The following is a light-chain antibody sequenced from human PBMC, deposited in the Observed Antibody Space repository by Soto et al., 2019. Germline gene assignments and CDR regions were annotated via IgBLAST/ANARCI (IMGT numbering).Light chain of an antibody. CDR1: SSDVGAYDY. Sequence: QSALTQPASVSGSPGQSITISCTGTSSDVGAYDYVSWYQQHPGEVPKLMIFDVSDRPSGVSNRFSGSKSGNTASLTISGLQAEDAADYYCSSFTTSTSYVFGTGTKLIVL. CDR2: DVS. V-gene: IGLV2-14*03. J-gene: IGLJ1*01. CDR3: SSFTTSTSYV.